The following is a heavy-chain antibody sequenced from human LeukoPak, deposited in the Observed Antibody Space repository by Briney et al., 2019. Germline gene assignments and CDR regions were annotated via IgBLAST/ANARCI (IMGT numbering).Heavy chain of an antibody. CDR1: GGTFSSYA. V-gene: IGHV1-69*13. J-gene: IGHJ4*02. CDR3: ATLRLGELSSFDY. D-gene: IGHD3-16*02. CDR2: IIPIFGTA. Sequence: ASVKVSCTASGGTFSSYAISWVRQAPGQGLEWMGGIIPIFGTANYAQKFQGRVTITADESTSTAYMELSSLRSEDTAVYYCATLRLGELSSFDYWGQGTLVTVSS.